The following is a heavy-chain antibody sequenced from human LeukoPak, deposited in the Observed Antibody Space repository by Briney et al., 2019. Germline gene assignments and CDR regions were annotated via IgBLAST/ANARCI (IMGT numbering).Heavy chain of an antibody. J-gene: IGHJ4*02. V-gene: IGHV4-59*08. D-gene: IGHD5-18*01. CDR2: IYYSGST. CDR3: ASRSSSGYSYGYREDY. CDR1: GGSITSYY. Sequence: SETLSLTCTVSGGSITSYYWSWIRQPPGKGLECIGYIYYSGSTYYNPSLKSQVTISVDTSKNQFSLKLSSVTAADTAVYYCASRSSSGYSYGYREDYWGQGTLVTVSS.